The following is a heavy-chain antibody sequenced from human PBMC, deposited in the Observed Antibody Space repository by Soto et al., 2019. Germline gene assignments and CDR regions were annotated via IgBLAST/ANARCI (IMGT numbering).Heavy chain of an antibody. Sequence: SETLSLTGAVYGGSFRGYYWSWIRQPPGKGLEWIGEINHSGSTNYNPSLKSRVTISVDTSKNQFSLKLSSVTAADTAVYYCARGDFWSGYYTGGWFDPWGQGTLVTVSS. J-gene: IGHJ5*02. D-gene: IGHD3-3*01. CDR1: GGSFRGYY. V-gene: IGHV4-34*01. CDR3: ARGDFWSGYYTGGWFDP. CDR2: INHSGST.